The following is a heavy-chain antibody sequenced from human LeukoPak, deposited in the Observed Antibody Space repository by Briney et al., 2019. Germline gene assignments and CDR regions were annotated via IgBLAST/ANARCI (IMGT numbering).Heavy chain of an antibody. CDR3: ATSSAAPANM. J-gene: IGHJ4*02. Sequence: GGSLRLSCAVSGFTFSTYWMSWVRQAPGNGLEWVANIKQDGSAKYYVYSVKGRFTISRDNAKNSLYLQMNSLRPEDTGAYYCATSSAAPANMWGQGTLVTVSS. CDR1: GFTFSTYW. D-gene: IGHD2-2*01. CDR2: IKQDGSAK. V-gene: IGHV3-7*01.